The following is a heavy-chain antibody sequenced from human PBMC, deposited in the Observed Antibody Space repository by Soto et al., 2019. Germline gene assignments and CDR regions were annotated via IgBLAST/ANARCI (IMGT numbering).Heavy chain of an antibody. CDR3: ASPLYCTNGVCPSYFDY. D-gene: IGHD2-8*01. CDR1: GGTFSSYA. J-gene: IGHJ4*02. Sequence: SVKVSCKASGGTFSSYAISWVRQAPVQGLEWMGGIIPIFGTANYAQKFQGRVTITADESTSTAYMELSRLRSEDTAVYYCASPLYCTNGVCPSYFDYWGQGTLVTVSS. CDR2: IIPIFGTA. V-gene: IGHV1-69*13.